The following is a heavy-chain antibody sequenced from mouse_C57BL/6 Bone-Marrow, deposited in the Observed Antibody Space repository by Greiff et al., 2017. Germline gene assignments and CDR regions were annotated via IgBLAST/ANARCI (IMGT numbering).Heavy chain of an antibody. CDR3: TGYYDRRGAMDY. J-gene: IGHJ4*01. CDR1: GYTFTSYW. V-gene: IGHV1-5*01. CDR2: IYPGNSDT. D-gene: IGHD2-4*01. Sequence: VQLQQSGTVLARPGASVKMSCKTSGYTFTSYWMHWVKQRPGQGLEWIGAIYPGNSDTSYNQKFKGKAKLTAVTSASTAYMELSSLKNEDSAVYYCTGYYDRRGAMDYWGQGTSVTVSS.